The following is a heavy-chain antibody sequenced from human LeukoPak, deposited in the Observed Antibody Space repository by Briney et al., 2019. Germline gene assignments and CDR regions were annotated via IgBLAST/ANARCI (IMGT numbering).Heavy chain of an antibody. CDR3: ARGSTQLWSYFDY. J-gene: IGHJ4*02. V-gene: IGHV1-2*04. D-gene: IGHD5-18*01. CDR2: INPNSGGT. Sequence: ASVKVSCKPSGYTFTGYYIHWVRQAPGQGLEWMGWINPNSGGTNYAQKFQGWVTMTRDTSISTAYMELSRLTSDDTAVYYCARGSTQLWSYFDYWGQGTLVTVSS. CDR1: GYTFTGYY.